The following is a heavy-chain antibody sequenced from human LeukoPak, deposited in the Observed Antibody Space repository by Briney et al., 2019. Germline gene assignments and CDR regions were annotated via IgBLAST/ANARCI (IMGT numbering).Heavy chain of an antibody. CDR3: AKGVRYYDILTGYHPLGAFDI. CDR2: ISGSGGST. V-gene: IGHV3-23*01. D-gene: IGHD3-9*01. J-gene: IGHJ3*02. CDR1: GFTFSSYA. Sequence: GGSLRLSCAASGFTFSSYAMSWVRQAPGKGLEWVSAISGSGGSTYYADSVKGRFTISRDNSKNTLYLQMNSLRAEDTAVYYCAKGVRYYDILTGYHPLGAFDIWGQGTMVTVSS.